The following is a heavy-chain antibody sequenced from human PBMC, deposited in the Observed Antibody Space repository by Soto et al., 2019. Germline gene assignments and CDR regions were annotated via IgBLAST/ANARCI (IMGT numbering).Heavy chain of an antibody. Sequence: SETLSLTCTVSGGSISSYYWSWIRQPPGKGLEWIGYIYYSGSTNYNPSLKSRVTISVDTSKNQFSLKLSSVTAADTAVYYCARLVTIFGVVIEYYYYMDVWGKGTTVTVSS. CDR2: IYYSGST. CDR1: GGSISSYY. J-gene: IGHJ6*03. CDR3: ARLVTIFGVVIEYYYYMDV. V-gene: IGHV4-59*08. D-gene: IGHD3-3*01.